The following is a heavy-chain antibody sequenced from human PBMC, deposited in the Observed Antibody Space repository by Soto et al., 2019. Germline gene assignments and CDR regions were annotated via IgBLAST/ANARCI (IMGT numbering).Heavy chain of an antibody. Sequence: PSETLSLTCTVSGGSINTFYWSWVRQPAGKGLEWIGRIFSSGSTSFNPSLESRVAMSVDTSKSHFYLNLSSVTAADMAVYYCAREGSYSAYNFAHGIQLWSFDFWGQGALVTVSS. CDR1: GGSINTFY. D-gene: IGHD5-12*01. V-gene: IGHV4-4*07. J-gene: IGHJ4*02. CDR3: AREGSYSAYNFAHGIQLWSFDF. CDR2: IFSSGST.